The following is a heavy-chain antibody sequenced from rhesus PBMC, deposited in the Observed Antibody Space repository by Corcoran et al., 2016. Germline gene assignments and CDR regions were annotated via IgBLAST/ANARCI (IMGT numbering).Heavy chain of an antibody. CDR3: ARDLSAKDV. CDR2: ITYSGST. CDR1: GYSISRVYY. D-gene: IGHD4-29*01. Sequence: QVQLQESGPGLVKPSETLSLTCAVSGYSISRVYYWSWIRQPPGKGLEGIGYITYSGSTSYNPSLKSRVTISRDTAKNQFSLKLSSVTAADTAVYYCARDLSAKDVWGRGVLVTVSS. J-gene: IGHJ5-2*02. V-gene: IGHV4-122*02.